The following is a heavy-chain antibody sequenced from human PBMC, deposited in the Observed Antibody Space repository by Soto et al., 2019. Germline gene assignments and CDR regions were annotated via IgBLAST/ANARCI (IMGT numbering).Heavy chain of an antibody. V-gene: IGHV1-3*01. CDR3: ARGSSLYCSRTSCYKPFDY. J-gene: IGHJ4*02. CDR1: GYTFTSYA. CDR2: INAGNGNT. Sequence: QVQLVQSGAEVKKPGASVKVSCKASGYTFTSYAMHWVRQAPGQRLEWMGWINAGNGNTKYSQKFQGRVTITRDTSASTAYMELSSRRSEDTAVYYCARGSSLYCSRTSCYKPFDYWGQGTMVTVSS. D-gene: IGHD2-2*02.